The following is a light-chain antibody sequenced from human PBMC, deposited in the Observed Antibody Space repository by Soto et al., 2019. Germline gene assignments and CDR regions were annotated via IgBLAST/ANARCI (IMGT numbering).Light chain of an antibody. V-gene: IGLV2-8*01. CDR3: SSYAGSNNLV. Sequence: QSVLTQPPSAYGSPGQSVTISCAATGSVVGGYNYVSWYQQHPGKAPKLIIYKVNKRPSGVPDRFSGSKSGNTASLTVSGLQAEDEADYYCSSYAGSNNLVFGGGTKLTVL. CDR1: GSVVGGYNY. CDR2: KVN. J-gene: IGLJ3*02.